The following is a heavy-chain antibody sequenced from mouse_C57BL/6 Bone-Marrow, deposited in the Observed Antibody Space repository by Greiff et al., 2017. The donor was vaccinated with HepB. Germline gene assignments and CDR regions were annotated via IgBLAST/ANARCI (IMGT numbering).Heavy chain of an antibody. V-gene: IGHV3-1*01. J-gene: IGHJ2*01. D-gene: IGHD1-1*01. CDR3: ARGEGSSPDY. CDR1: GYSITSGYD. CDR2: ISYSGST. Sequence: VQLVESGPGMVKPSQSLSLTCTVTGYSITSGYDWHWIRHFPGNKLEWMGYISYSGSTNYNPSLKSRISITHDTSKNHFFLKLNSVTTEDTATYYCARGEGSSPDYWGQGTTLTVSS.